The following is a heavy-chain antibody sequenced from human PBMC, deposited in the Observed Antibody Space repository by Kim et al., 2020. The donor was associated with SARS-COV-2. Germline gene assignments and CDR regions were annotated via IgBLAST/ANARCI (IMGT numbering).Heavy chain of an antibody. Sequence: GGSLRLSCAASGFTFSSYWMHWVRQAPGKGLVWVSRINSDGSSTSYADSVKGRFTISRDNAKNTLYLQMNSLRAEDTAVYYCARDPGSSWYLSWFDPWGQGTLVTVSS. J-gene: IGHJ5*02. V-gene: IGHV3-74*01. D-gene: IGHD6-13*01. CDR3: ARDPGSSWYLSWFDP. CDR1: GFTFSSYW. CDR2: INSDGSST.